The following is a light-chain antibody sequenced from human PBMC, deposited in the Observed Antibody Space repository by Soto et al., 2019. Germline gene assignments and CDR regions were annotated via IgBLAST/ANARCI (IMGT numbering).Light chain of an antibody. CDR2: NAS. J-gene: IGKJ1*01. CDR3: QHHNSYSQT. CDR1: QSISDW. V-gene: IGKV1-5*03. Sequence: SASVGDRVTITCRASQSISDWLAWYQQKPGKAPKLLIYNASNLQSGVPSRFSGSGSGTEFTLTISSLQPDDFGTYFCQHHNSYSQTFGQGTKVDIK.